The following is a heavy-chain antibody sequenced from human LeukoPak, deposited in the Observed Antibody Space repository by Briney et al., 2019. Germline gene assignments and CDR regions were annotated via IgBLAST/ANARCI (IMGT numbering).Heavy chain of an antibody. CDR3: ARGDGYIPFDY. CDR2: IWYDGSKT. CDR1: GYSFTNAW. J-gene: IGHJ4*02. D-gene: IGHD5-24*01. Sequence: PGGSLRLSCVTSGYSFTNAWMSWVRQAPGKGLEWVALIWYDGSKTSYADHVKGRFTISRDISKSTLYLRMNSLRAEDTAFYYCARGDGYIPFDYWGQGALVTVSS. V-gene: IGHV3-33*08.